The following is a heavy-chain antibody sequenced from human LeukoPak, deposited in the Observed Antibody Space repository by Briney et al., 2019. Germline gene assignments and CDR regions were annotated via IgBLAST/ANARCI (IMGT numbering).Heavy chain of an antibody. CDR2: INDSGRT. CDR1: GGSFSGYY. CDR3: ARRLWDTSGWYFDY. D-gene: IGHD6-19*01. J-gene: IGHJ4*02. V-gene: IGHV4-34*01. Sequence: SETLSLTCAVYGGSFSGYYWSWVRQPPGKGLEWIGEINDSGRTNYNPSLKSRVTISVVTSKNQFSLKLSSVTAADTAVYYCARRLWDTSGWYFDYWGQGRLVAVSS.